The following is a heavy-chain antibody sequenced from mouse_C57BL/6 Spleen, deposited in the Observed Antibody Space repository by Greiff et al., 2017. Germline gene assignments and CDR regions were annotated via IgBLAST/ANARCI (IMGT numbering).Heavy chain of an antibody. Sequence: VQLQQSGAELVKPGASVKISCKASGYAFSSYWMNWVKQRPGKGLEWIGHIYPGDGDTNYNGKFKGKATLTADKSSSTAYMQLSSLTSEDSAVYFCARDPSTVAHYLDYWGQGTTLTVSS. V-gene: IGHV1-80*01. CDR3: ARDPSTVAHYLDY. J-gene: IGHJ2*01. CDR1: GYAFSSYW. CDR2: IYPGDGDT. D-gene: IGHD1-1*01.